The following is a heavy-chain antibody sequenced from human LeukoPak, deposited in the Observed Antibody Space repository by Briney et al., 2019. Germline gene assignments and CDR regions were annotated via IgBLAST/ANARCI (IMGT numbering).Heavy chain of an antibody. J-gene: IGHJ4*02. Sequence: GSSVKVSCKASGGTFSSYAISWVRQAPGQGLEWMGGIIPIFGTANYAQKFQGRVTITADESTSTAYMELGSLRSEDTAVYYCARRTAMDSYFDYWGQGTLVTVSS. CDR2: IIPIFGTA. CDR1: GGTFSSYA. CDR3: ARRTAMDSYFDY. D-gene: IGHD5-18*01. V-gene: IGHV1-69*01.